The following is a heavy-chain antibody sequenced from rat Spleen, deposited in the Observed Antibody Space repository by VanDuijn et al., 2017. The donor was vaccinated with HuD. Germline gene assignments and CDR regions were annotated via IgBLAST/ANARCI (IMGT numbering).Heavy chain of an antibody. CDR1: GFTFSDYY. CDR2: ISYEGIST. Sequence: EVQLVESGGGLVQPGRSLKLSCAASGFTFSDYYMAWVRQAPKKGLEWVASISYEGISTYYGDSVKGRFTISRDNAKSTLYLQMNSLRSEDTATYYCARHRGMMVVITPFDYWGQGVMVTVSS. V-gene: IGHV5-22*01. D-gene: IGHD1-12*02. CDR3: ARHRGMMVVITPFDY. J-gene: IGHJ2*01.